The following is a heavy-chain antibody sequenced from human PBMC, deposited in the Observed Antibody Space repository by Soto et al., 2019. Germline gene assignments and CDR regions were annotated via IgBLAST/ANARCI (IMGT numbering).Heavy chain of an antibody. CDR3: TRLMSAAHDY. J-gene: IGHJ4*02. D-gene: IGHD3-16*01. Sequence: EVLLVESGGGLVQPGGSLKLSCAASGFVFKDSSIHWVRQASGKGLEWVGRIRDRAFSYATAYAASAKGRFTISRDDSTKAAYLQMNRLKTGDTAIYYCTRLMSAAHDYWGQGTLVTVSS. V-gene: IGHV3-73*01. CDR2: IRDRAFSYAT. CDR1: GFVFKDSS.